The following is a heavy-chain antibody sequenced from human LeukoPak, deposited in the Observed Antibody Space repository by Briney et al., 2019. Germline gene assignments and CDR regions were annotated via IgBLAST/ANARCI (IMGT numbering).Heavy chain of an antibody. CDR2: ISYDGSNK. CDR1: GFIFSSFA. D-gene: IGHD2-21*02. Sequence: GRSLRLSCAASGFIFSSFAIHWVRQSPGKGLEWVAVISYDGSNKYYTDSVKGRFTVSRDNSKNTLYLQMNSLRPEDTSVYYCATERAGVVTLQYWGQGTLVTVSS. CDR3: ATERAGVVTLQY. J-gene: IGHJ4*02. V-gene: IGHV3-30*04.